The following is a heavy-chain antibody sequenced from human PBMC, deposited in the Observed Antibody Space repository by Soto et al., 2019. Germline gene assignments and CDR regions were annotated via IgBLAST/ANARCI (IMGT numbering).Heavy chain of an antibody. V-gene: IGHV5-51*01. J-gene: IGHJ4*02. CDR1: GYSFSSYW. CDR3: ATFSMPSGSIPVH. CDR2: IYPGDSDT. D-gene: IGHD2-2*01. Sequence: PGESLKISWKGSGYSFSSYWIGWVRQMPGKGLEWMGIIYPGDSDTRYSPSFQGQVTISADKSISTAYLQWSSLKASDTAMYYCATFSMPSGSIPVHWGQGTLVTVSS.